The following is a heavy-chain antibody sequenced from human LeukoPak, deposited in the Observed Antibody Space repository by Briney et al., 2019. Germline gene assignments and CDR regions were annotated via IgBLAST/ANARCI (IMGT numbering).Heavy chain of an antibody. CDR1: GFTFSSYS. D-gene: IGHD5-18*01. CDR2: ISSSSSYI. V-gene: IGHV3-21*01. Sequence: PGGSLRLSCAASGFTFSSYSMNWVRQAPGKGLEWVSSISSSSSYIYYADSVKGRFTISRDNAKNSLYLQMNSLRAEETAVYYCARDTAMVRDFDYWGQGTLVTVSS. CDR3: ARDTAMVRDFDY. J-gene: IGHJ4*02.